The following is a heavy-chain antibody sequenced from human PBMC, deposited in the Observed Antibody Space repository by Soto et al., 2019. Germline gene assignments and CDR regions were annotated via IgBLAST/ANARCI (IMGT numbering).Heavy chain of an antibody. CDR2: INAGNGNT. CDR3: ARDKSTVTTPGDYYGMDV. J-gene: IGHJ6*02. V-gene: IGHV1-3*01. CDR1: GYTFTSYA. D-gene: IGHD4-17*01. Sequence: ASVKVSCKASGYTFTSYAMHWVRQAPGQRLEWMGWINAGNGNTKYSQKFQGRVTITRDTSASTAYMELSSLRSDDTAVYYCARDKSTVTTPGDYYGMDVWGQGTTVTVSS.